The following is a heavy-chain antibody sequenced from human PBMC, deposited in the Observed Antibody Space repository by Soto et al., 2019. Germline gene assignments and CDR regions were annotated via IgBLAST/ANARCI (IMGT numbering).Heavy chain of an antibody. J-gene: IGHJ4*02. V-gene: IGHV1-18*04. Sequence: QVQMVQSGAEVKKPGASVKVSCKASGYTFTNYGITWVRQAPGEGLEWMGWISPYNGNTNYAQRVQGRVTMTTDASTNTAYMELRSLRSDDTAVYYCARGTFEPNGSSDFWGQGTLVTVSS. CDR3: ARGTFEPNGSSDF. CDR1: GYTFTNYG. D-gene: IGHD6-6*01. CDR2: ISPYNGNT.